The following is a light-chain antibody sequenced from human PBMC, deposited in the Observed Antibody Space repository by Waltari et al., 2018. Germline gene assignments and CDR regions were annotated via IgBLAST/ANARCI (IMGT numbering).Light chain of an antibody. CDR3: QQRSEWPLT. CDR2: DAS. Sequence: EIVLTQSPATLSLSPGERATLSCRASQSVPSFLAWYQQKPGQAPRLLIYDASDRATGIPARFSGSGSGTDFTLTISSLEPEDFAIYFCQQRSEWPLTFGGGTKVEIK. CDR1: QSVPSF. J-gene: IGKJ4*01. V-gene: IGKV3-11*01.